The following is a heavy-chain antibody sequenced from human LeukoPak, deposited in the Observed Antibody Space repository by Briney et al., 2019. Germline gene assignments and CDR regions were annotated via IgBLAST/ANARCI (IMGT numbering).Heavy chain of an antibody. Sequence: PGRSLRLSCAASGFTFSSYAMHWVRQAPGKGLEWVAVISYDGSNKYYADSVKGRFTISRDNSKNTLYLQMNSLRAEDTAVHYCARDSYYYGSGSYYSDWGQGTLVTVSS. V-gene: IGHV3-30-3*01. CDR3: ARDSYYYGSGSYYSD. J-gene: IGHJ4*02. CDR1: GFTFSSYA. CDR2: ISYDGSNK. D-gene: IGHD3-10*01.